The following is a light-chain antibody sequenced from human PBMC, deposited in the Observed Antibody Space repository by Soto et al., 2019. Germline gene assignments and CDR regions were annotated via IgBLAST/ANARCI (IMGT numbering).Light chain of an antibody. CDR1: QSVSSSY. CDR2: GAS. CDR3: QHYGTSPFT. J-gene: IGKJ5*01. V-gene: IGKV3-20*01. Sequence: EIVLTQSPGTLSLSPGERATLSCRASQSVSSSYLAWYQQTPGQAPRLLIYGASSRAAGIPDRFSGSGSGTDFTLTINRLEPEDFAVYYCQHYGTSPFTFGQGTRLEI.